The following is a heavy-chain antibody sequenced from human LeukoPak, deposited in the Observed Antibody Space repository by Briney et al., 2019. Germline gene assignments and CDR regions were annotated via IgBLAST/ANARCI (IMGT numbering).Heavy chain of an antibody. D-gene: IGHD3-10*01. CDR1: GDSVSSNSAT. Sequence: SQTLSLTCAISGDSVSSNSATWNWIRLSPSRGLEWLGRTYYRSKWYNDYAVSVKSRITINSDTSTHQFSLQLKSVTPEDTAIYYCARRFGGALVNWGQGTLVTVSS. J-gene: IGHJ4*02. CDR3: ARRFGGALVN. V-gene: IGHV6-1*01. CDR2: TYYRSKWYN.